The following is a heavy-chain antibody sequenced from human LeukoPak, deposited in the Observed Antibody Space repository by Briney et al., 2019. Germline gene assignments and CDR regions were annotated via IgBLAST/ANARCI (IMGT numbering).Heavy chain of an antibody. D-gene: IGHD2-2*02. CDR3: ARAGNQLLYWELYYYGMDV. CDR2: ISYDGSNK. CDR1: GFTFSSYA. Sequence: GGSLRLSCAASGFTFSSYAMHWVRQAPGKGLEWVAVISYDGSNKYYADSVKGRFTISRDNSKNTLYLQMNSLRAEDTAVYYCARAGNQLLYWELYYYGMDVWGQGTTVTVSS. J-gene: IGHJ6*02. V-gene: IGHV3-30-3*01.